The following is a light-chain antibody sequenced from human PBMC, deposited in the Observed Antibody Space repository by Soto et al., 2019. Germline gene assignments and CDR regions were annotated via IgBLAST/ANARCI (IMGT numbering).Light chain of an antibody. CDR1: SSDVGGYDY. V-gene: IGLV2-11*01. CDR2: DVS. J-gene: IGLJ1*01. CDR3: CSCAGRYSLFV. Sequence: QSALTQPRSVSGSPGQAVTISCTGTSSDVGGYDYVSWYQQHPGKAPKLMIYDVSKRPSGVPDRFSGSKSGNTASLTISGLQAEDEADYYCCSCAGRYSLFVFGTGTKLTVL.